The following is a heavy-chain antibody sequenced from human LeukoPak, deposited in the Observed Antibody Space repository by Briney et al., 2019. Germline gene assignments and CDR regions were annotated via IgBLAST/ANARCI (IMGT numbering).Heavy chain of an antibody. CDR3: ARTARYFDS. CDR2: IQVNGDT. CDR1: GDSVSGHY. J-gene: IGHJ4*02. D-gene: IGHD2-15*01. V-gene: IGHV4-4*09. Sequence: PSETLSLTCTVSGDSVSGHYWSWVRRAPGKGLECIGYIQVNGDTNYNPSLKDRGTLSLDTSKNQFSLRLRFVTAADTAVYYCARTARYFDSWGPGTLVTVSS.